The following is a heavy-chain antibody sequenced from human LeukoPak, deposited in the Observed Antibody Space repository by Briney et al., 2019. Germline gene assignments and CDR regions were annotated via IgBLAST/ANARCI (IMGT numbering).Heavy chain of an antibody. J-gene: IGHJ4*02. D-gene: IGHD2-15*01. V-gene: IGHV3-23*01. CDR1: GGSISSSTYY. CDR2: IKNSGDTT. Sequence: ETLTLTCTVSGGSISSSTYYWGWIRQPPGKGLEWVSSIKNSGDTTYYADSVKGRFTISRDISKNTLYLQMNSLRAEDTAIYYCAKVLGNSFDYWGQGTLVTVSS. CDR3: AKVLGNSFDY.